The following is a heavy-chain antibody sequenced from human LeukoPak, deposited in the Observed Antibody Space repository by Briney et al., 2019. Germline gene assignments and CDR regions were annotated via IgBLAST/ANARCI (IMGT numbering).Heavy chain of an antibody. Sequence: ASVKLSCNASGYTFTSYDINWVRQATGQGLEWMGWMNPNSGNTGYAQKLQGRVTMTRNTSISTAYMELSSLRSEDTAVYYCARGILRQQLVHTYWGQGTLVTVSS. J-gene: IGHJ4*02. CDR1: GYTFTSYD. D-gene: IGHD6-13*01. CDR2: MNPNSGNT. V-gene: IGHV1-8*01. CDR3: ARGILRQQLVHTY.